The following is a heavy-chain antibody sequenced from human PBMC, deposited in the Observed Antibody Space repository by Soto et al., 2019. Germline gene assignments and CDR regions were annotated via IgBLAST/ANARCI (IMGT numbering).Heavy chain of an antibody. V-gene: IGHV2-5*02. J-gene: IGHJ4*02. Sequence: QITLKESGPTLVKPTQTLTLTCTFSGFSLSTSGVGVGWIRQPPGKALEWLALIYWDDDKRYSPSLKSRLTITNETSKNQVVLTMTNMDPVDTATYYCAHSGYSSSWQTSHFDYWGQGTLVTVSS. CDR1: GFSLSTSGVG. CDR2: IYWDDDK. D-gene: IGHD6-13*01. CDR3: AHSGYSSSWQTSHFDY.